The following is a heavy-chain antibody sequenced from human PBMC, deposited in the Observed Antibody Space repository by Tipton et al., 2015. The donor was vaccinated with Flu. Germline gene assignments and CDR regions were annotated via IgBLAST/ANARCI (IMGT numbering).Heavy chain of an antibody. D-gene: IGHD1-1*01. CDR1: GDSISSGYY. J-gene: IGHJ1*01. CDR3: AGDSNINWFFD. V-gene: IGHV4-38-2*02. CDR2: IHHIGST. Sequence: TLSLTCSVSGDSISSGYYWGWIRHPPGKGLEWIGNIHHIGSTYYNPSLKSRVTISVDASKNQFSLKLNFVTAADTAVYFCAGDSNINWFFDWGQGTLVTVSS.